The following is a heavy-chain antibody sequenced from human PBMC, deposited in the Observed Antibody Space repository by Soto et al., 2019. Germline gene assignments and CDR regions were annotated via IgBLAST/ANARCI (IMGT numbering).Heavy chain of an antibody. V-gene: IGHV4-34*01. D-gene: IGHD3-3*01. CDR3: ARDRVLRFLEWFKSRDVPYYYGMDV. J-gene: IGHJ6*02. CDR2: INHSGST. Sequence: SETLSLTCAVYGGSFSGYYWRWIRQPPGKGLEWIGEINHSGSTNYNPSLKSRVTISVDTSKNQFSLKLSSVTAADTAVYYCARDRVLRFLEWFKSRDVPYYYGMDVWGQGTTVTVS. CDR1: GGSFSGYY.